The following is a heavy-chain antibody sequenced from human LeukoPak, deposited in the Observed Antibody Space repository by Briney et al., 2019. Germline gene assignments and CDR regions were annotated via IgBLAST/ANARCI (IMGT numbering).Heavy chain of an antibody. CDR2: ISSSSSYI. J-gene: IGHJ6*03. Sequence: GGSLRLPCAASGFTFSSYSMNWVRQAPGKGLEWVSSISSSSSYIYYADSVKGRFTISRDNAKNSLYLQMNSLRAEDTAVYYCARRNTGGVYPYYYYYMDVWGKGTTVTVSS. D-gene: IGHD2-8*02. CDR1: GFTFSSYS. V-gene: IGHV3-21*01. CDR3: ARRNTGGVYPYYYYYMDV.